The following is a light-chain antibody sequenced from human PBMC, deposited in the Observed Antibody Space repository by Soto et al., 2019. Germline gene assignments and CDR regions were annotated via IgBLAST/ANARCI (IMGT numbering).Light chain of an antibody. CDR1: QSISSW. J-gene: IGKJ4*01. Sequence: DIQMTQSPSTLSASVGDRVTITCRASQSISSWLAWYQQKPGKAPNLLIYKASSLERGVPSRFSGRGSGTEFTLTSSSLQPDDVATYYCQPYNSYPLTFGGGTKVEIK. CDR3: QPYNSYPLT. CDR2: KAS. V-gene: IGKV1-5*03.